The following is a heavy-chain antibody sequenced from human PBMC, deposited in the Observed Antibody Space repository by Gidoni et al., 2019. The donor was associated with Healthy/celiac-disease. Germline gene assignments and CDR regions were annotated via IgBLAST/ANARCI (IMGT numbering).Heavy chain of an antibody. Sequence: EVQLVESGGGLVQPGGSLRLSCAASGCTFSSYWMSWVRQAPGKGLEWVANIKQDGSEKYYVDSVKGRFTISRDNAKNSLYLQMNSLRAEDTAVYYCARLRYFDWLGYFDYWGQGTLVTVSS. CDR3: ARLRYFDWLGYFDY. CDR2: IKQDGSEK. CDR1: GCTFSSYW. D-gene: IGHD3-9*01. V-gene: IGHV3-7*01. J-gene: IGHJ4*02.